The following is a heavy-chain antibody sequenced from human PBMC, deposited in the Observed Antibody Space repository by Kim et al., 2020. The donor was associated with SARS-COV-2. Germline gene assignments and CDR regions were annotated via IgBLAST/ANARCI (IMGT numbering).Heavy chain of an antibody. CDR3: TKVSSASWIYWFDP. CDR1: GFRFSGAW. D-gene: IGHD2-2*03. Sequence: GGSLRLSCVASGFRFSGAWMSWVRQAPGKGLEWVGRIKSKTDGGTSDYGAPVKGRFTISRDDSKNTLYLQMNSLKTEDTAVYFCTKVSSASWIYWFDPWGQGTLVTVSS. CDR2: IKSKTDGGTS. J-gene: IGHJ5*02. V-gene: IGHV3-15*01.